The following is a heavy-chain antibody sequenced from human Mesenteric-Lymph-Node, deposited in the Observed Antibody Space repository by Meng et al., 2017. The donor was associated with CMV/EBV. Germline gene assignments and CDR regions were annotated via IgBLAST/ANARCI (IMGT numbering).Heavy chain of an antibody. CDR2: IYWDDDK. CDR1: GCSLSTSGMG. CDR3: ARSSGSSDWFDP. Sequence: TVSGCSLSTSGMGVVWIRQPPGKALEWLALIYWDDDKRYRPSLRSRLTISKDTLKNQVVLTMTNMEPEDTATYYCARSSGSSDWFDPWGQGSLVTVSS. V-gene: IGHV2-5*02. D-gene: IGHD3-10*01. J-gene: IGHJ5*02.